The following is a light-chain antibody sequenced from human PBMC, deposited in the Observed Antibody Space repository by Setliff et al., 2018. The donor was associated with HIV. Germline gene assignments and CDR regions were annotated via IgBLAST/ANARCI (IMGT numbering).Light chain of an antibody. J-gene: IGLJ1*01. Sequence: QSVLTQPPSVSGSPGQSVTISCTGTSSDVGRYNRVSWYQQPPGTAPKLMIYEVTNRPSGVPDRFSGSKSGSTASLTISGLQAGDEGDYYCSSHRSSSYVFGTGTKVTVL. CDR1: SSDVGRYNR. V-gene: IGLV2-18*02. CDR2: EVT. CDR3: SSHRSSSYV.